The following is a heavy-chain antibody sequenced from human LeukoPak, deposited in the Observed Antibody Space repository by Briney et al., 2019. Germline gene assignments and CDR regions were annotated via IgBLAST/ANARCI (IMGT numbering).Heavy chain of an antibody. J-gene: IGHJ4*02. CDR3: AKLRESGYSYGSFDY. D-gene: IGHD5-18*01. Sequence: GGSLRLSCAASGFTFNNYNMNWVCQAPAKGPEWVAFIRYNGRNRYYADSVKGRFTLSRDNSKNTVHLQMDSLRTEDTVGYYCAKLRESGYSYGSFDYWGQGTLVTVSS. V-gene: IGHV3-30*02. CDR2: IRYNGRNR. CDR1: GFTFNNYN.